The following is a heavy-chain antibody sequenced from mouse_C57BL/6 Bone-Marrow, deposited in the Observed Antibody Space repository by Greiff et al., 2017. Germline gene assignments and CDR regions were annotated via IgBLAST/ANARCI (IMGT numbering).Heavy chain of an antibody. Sequence: VQLQQSGAELVRPGASVKLSCTASGFNIKDYYMHWVQQRPEQGLEWIGRIDPEDGDTEYAPKFQGKATMTADTSANTAYLQLRSLTSEDTAVYYFTPLYYGNYWFAYWGQGTLVTVSA. CDR2: IDPEDGDT. J-gene: IGHJ3*01. V-gene: IGHV14-1*01. CDR3: TPLYYGNYWFAY. D-gene: IGHD2-1*01. CDR1: GFNIKDYY.